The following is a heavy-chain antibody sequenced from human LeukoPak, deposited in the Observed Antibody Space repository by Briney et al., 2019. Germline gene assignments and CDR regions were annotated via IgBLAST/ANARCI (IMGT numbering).Heavy chain of an antibody. V-gene: IGHV3-23*01. CDR3: AKEDFYESSGYPPFDY. J-gene: IGHJ4*02. CDR2: ISGSDGRT. CDR1: GFTFSGHA. Sequence: GGSLRLSCAASGFTFSGHAMSWVRQAPGKGLEWVSSISGSDGRTNYADSVKGRFTISRDNSKNTLYLQMNSLRAEDTAVYYCAKEDFYESSGYPPFDYWGQGTLVTVSS. D-gene: IGHD3-22*01.